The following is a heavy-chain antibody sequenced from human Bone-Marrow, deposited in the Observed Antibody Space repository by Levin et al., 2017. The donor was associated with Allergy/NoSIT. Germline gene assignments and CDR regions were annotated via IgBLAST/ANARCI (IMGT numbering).Heavy chain of an antibody. CDR1: GFTFSNYA. D-gene: IGHD3-22*01. CDR2: ISGSGGST. V-gene: IGHV3-23*01. J-gene: IGHJ3*02. Sequence: GGSLRLSCAASGFTFSNYAMSWVRQAPGKGLEWVSGISGSGGSTYYADSVKGRFTISRDNSKNTLYLKMNSLRAEDTAVYYCAKNQDDDSSGYSAPHDASDIWGQGTMVTVSS. CDR3: AKNQDDDSSGYSAPHDASDI.